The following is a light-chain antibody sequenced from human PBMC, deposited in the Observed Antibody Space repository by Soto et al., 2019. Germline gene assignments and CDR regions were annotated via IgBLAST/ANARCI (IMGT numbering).Light chain of an antibody. CDR1: RSDVGGYNF. V-gene: IGLV2-14*01. CDR3: SSYRSSSPGV. CDR2: DVS. J-gene: IGLJ1*01. Sequence: QSALTQPASVSGSPGQSITISCTGTRSDVGGYNFVSWYQQHPGKAPKLMIYDVSNRPSGVSNRFSGSKSGNTASLTISGLQAEYEADYYCSSYRSSSPGVFGTGTKLTVL.